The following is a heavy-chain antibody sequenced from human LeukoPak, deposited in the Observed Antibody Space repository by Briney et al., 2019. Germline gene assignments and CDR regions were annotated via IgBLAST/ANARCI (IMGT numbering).Heavy chain of an antibody. V-gene: IGHV3-30-3*01. Sequence: GRSLRLSCAASGFTFSSYAVHWVRQAPGKGLEWVAIISYDGSNRYYADSVKGRFTISRDNSKNTLDLQMNSLRAEDTAVYYCAREGAASGIYFDYWGQGTLVTVFS. CDR2: ISYDGSNR. D-gene: IGHD1-26*01. J-gene: IGHJ4*02. CDR1: GFTFSSYA. CDR3: AREGAASGIYFDY.